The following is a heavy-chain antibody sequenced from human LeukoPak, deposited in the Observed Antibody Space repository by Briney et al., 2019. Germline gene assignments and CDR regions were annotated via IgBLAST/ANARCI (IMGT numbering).Heavy chain of an antibody. CDR1: GGTFSSYA. CDR3: ARAWWGDYPFDY. CDR2: IIPILGIA. V-gene: IGHV1-69*04. D-gene: IGHD4-17*01. Sequence: SVTVSCKASGGTFSSYAISWVRQAPGQGLEWMGRIIPILGIANYAQKFQGRVTITADKSTSTAYMGLSSLRSEDTAVYYCARAWWGDYPFDYWGQGTLVTVSS. J-gene: IGHJ4*02.